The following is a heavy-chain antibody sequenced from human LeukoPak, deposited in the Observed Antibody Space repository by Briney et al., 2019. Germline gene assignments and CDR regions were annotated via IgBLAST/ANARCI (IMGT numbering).Heavy chain of an antibody. CDR1: GFTFSSYG. CDR3: ARGSSSGWLVDY. J-gene: IGHJ4*02. Sequence: PGRSLRLSCAASGFTFSSYGMHWVRQAPGKGLEWVAVISYDGSNKYYADSVKGRFTISRDNSKNTLYLQMNSLRAEDTAVYYCARGSSSGWLVDYWGQGTLVTVSS. CDR2: ISYDGSNK. D-gene: IGHD6-19*01. V-gene: IGHV3-30*03.